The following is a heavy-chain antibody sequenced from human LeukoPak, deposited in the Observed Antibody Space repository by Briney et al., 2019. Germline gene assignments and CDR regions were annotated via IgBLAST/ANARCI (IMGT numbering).Heavy chain of an antibody. V-gene: IGHV1-2*02. J-gene: IGHJ4*02. Sequence: ASVKVSCKASGYTFTGYYMHWVRQAPGQGLEWMGWIYPNSGGTNYAQKFQGRVTMTRDTSISTAYMELSRLRSDDTAVYYCARDNPVPTYYYDSSGYWWGQGTLVTVSS. D-gene: IGHD3-22*01. CDR1: GYTFTGYY. CDR2: IYPNSGGT. CDR3: ARDNPVPTYYYDSSGYW.